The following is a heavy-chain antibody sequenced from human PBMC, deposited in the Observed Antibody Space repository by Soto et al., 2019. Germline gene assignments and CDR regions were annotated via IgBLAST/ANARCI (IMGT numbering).Heavy chain of an antibody. D-gene: IGHD3-10*01. Sequence: HPGGSLRLSCAASGFTFDDYAMHWVRQVPGKGLEWVSGINWNSGSIGYGDSVKGRFAISRDNAKNSLHLQMNSLSAEDTASYYCARAGYYGSGSYYNGIYYYYGMDVWGQGTTVTVS. J-gene: IGHJ6*02. CDR2: INWNSGSI. V-gene: IGHV3-9*01. CDR3: ARAGYYGSGSYYNGIYYYYGMDV. CDR1: GFTFDDYA.